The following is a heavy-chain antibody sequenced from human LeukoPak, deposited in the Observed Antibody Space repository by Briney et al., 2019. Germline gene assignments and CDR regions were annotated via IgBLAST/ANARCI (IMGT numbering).Heavy chain of an antibody. CDR1: GFTFSSYA. Sequence: PGGSLRLSCAASGFTFSSYAVSWVRQAPGKGLEWVSAISGSGGSTYYADSVKGRFTISRDNSKNTLYLQMNSLRAGDTAVYYCAKDRQWLGVFDYWGQGTLVTVSS. CDR3: AKDRQWLGVFDY. J-gene: IGHJ4*02. V-gene: IGHV3-23*01. CDR2: ISGSGGST. D-gene: IGHD6-19*01.